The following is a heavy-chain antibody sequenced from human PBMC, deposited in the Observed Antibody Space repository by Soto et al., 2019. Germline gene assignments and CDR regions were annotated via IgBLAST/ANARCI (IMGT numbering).Heavy chain of an antibody. CDR1: GFTVSSNY. J-gene: IGHJ6*02. V-gene: IGHV3-53*01. CDR3: AKDIDCSGGSCYWGMDV. Sequence: EVQLVESGGGLIQPGGSLRLSCAASGFTVSSNYMSWVRKAPGKGLEWVSVIYSGGSTYYAESVKGRFTISRDNSKTTLYLQMNSLRAEDTAVYYCAKDIDCSGGSCYWGMDVWGQGTTVTVSS. CDR2: IYSGGST. D-gene: IGHD2-15*01.